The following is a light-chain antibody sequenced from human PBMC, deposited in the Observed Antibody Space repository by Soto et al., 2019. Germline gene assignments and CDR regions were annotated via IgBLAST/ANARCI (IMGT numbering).Light chain of an antibody. CDR3: QQYNNWPLT. CDR1: QSVSSN. J-gene: IGKJ4*01. V-gene: IGKV3-15*01. CDR2: AAS. Sequence: EIVMTQSPATLSVSPGDRATLSCRASQSVSSNLAWYLQKPGQAPRLLISAASTRATGVPARFSGSGSGTEFTLTISSLQSEDFAVYYCQQYNNWPLTFGGGTKVEIK.